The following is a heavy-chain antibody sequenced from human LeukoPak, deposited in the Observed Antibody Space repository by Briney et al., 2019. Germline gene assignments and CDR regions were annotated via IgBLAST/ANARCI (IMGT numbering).Heavy chain of an antibody. Sequence: ASVKVSCKVSGHPLSELPMYWVRQAPGKGLEWMGGFDPENDERLHAQKFRGRLTMTEDTSTDTAYMELSSLRSEDTAVYYCATEVTSIVPDYRGQGTLVTVSS. CDR2: FDPENDER. CDR1: GHPLSELP. D-gene: IGHD2-21*01. CDR3: ATEVTSIVPDY. J-gene: IGHJ4*02. V-gene: IGHV1-24*01.